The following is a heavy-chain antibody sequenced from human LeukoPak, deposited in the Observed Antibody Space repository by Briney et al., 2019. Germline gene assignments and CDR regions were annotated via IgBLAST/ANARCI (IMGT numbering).Heavy chain of an antibody. V-gene: IGHV1-69*01. Sequence: ASVTVTFTASGDTFSSYAISWVRQAPGQGLEWMGGIIPIFGTANYAQKFQGRVTITADESTSTAYMELTSLRSEDTAVYYCARGRMAGTYVFDYWGQGTLVTVSS. CDR2: IIPIFGTA. CDR3: ARGRMAGTYVFDY. CDR1: GDTFSSYA. D-gene: IGHD6-19*01. J-gene: IGHJ4*02.